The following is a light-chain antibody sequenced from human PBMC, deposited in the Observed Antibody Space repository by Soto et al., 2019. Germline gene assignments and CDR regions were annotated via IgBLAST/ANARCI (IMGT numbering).Light chain of an antibody. CDR1: RNDVGGFNY. J-gene: IGLJ2*01. CDR3: SSYVGSNNLL. CDR2: EVT. Sequence: QSVLTQPPSASGSPGQSVTISCTGTRNDVGGFNYVSWYQQHPGKAPKLIIYEVTKRPPGVPDRFSGSKSGNTASLTGSGLQGEDEADYYCSSYVGSNNLLFGGGTKVTVL. V-gene: IGLV2-8*01.